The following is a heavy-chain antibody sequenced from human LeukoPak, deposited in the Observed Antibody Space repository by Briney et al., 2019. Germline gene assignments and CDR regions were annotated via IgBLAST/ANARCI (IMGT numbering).Heavy chain of an antibody. CDR2: IYPGDSDT. Sequence: GESLKISCKDSGYTFTNYWIGWVRQMPGKGLEFMGIIYPGDSDTRYSPSFQGQVTISADKSISTAYLQWSSLKASDTAMYYCARLGSRHGYNWGDLWGQGTLVTVSS. CDR3: ARLGSRHGYNWGDL. V-gene: IGHV5-51*01. CDR1: GYTFTNYW. D-gene: IGHD5-24*01. J-gene: IGHJ5*02.